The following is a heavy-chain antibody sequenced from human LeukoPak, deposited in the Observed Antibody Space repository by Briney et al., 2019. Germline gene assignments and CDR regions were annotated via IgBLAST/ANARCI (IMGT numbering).Heavy chain of an antibody. Sequence: QPGGSLRLSCAASGFTFSSYWMSWVRQAPGKGLEWVANIKQDGSEKYYVDSVKGRFTISRDNAKNSLFLQMNSLRAEDTAFYYCASGSGSGYYYFVYWGQGTLVTVSS. CDR3: ASGSGSGYYYFVY. CDR2: IKQDGSEK. V-gene: IGHV3-7*03. D-gene: IGHD3-22*01. CDR1: GFTFSSYW. J-gene: IGHJ4*02.